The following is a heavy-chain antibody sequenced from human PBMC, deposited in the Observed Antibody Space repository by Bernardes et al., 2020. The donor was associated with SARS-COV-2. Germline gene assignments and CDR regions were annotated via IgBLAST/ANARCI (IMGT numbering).Heavy chain of an antibody. V-gene: IGHV4-39*01. CDR3: ASVDYIEASSPQY. D-gene: IGHD5-12*01. CDR2: IYYTGKT. Sequence: SETLSRTCTVSGGSISRSSYHWGWVRQPPGKGLEWIGNIYYTGKTYYSPSLKSRVTISVDTSKNQFSLKLSSVTAADAAIYYCASVDYIEASSPQYWGQGILVTVSS. J-gene: IGHJ4*02. CDR1: GGSISRSSYH.